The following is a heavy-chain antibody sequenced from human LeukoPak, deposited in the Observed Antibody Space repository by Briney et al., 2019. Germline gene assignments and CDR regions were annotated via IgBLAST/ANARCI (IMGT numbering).Heavy chain of an antibody. D-gene: IGHD4-17*01. J-gene: IGHJ5*02. CDR2: MYYSGST. CDR3: ARGGHLRYGDTQNWFDP. V-gene: IGHV4-59*01. Sequence: SETLSLTCTVSGGSISSYYWSWIRQPPGKGLEWIGYMYYSGSTNYNPSLKSRVTISVDTSKNQFSLKLSSVTAADTAVYYCARGGHLRYGDTQNWFDPWGQGTLVTVSS. CDR1: GGSISSYY.